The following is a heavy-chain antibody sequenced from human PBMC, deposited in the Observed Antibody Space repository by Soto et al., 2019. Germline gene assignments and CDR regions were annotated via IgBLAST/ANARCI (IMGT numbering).Heavy chain of an antibody. J-gene: IGHJ5*02. CDR2: IYHTGST. V-gene: IGHV4-39*01. CDR3: GGRGSLVSVELFIGKISNYNGFAP. CDR1: NASISNPIYY. Sequence: SETLSLTCTVSNASISNPIYYWGWIRQPPGKGLEWIGSIYHTGSTYYNPSLQGRVTISLDTSKNQFSLKLSSVTAADTAVFFCGGRGSLVSVELFIGKISNYNGFAPWSQGTLVPVSS. D-gene: IGHD3-10*01.